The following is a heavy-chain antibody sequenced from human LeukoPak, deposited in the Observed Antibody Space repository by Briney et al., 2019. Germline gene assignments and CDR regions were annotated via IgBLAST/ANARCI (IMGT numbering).Heavy chain of an antibody. CDR1: GGSISSGGYY. J-gene: IGHJ6*03. D-gene: IGHD2-15*01. Sequence: SQTLSLTCTVSGGSISSGGYYWCWIRQPPGKGLEWIGYIYHSGSTYYNPSLKSRVTISVDRSKNQFSLKLSSVTAADTAVYYCARGVAYYYYMDVWGKGTTVTVSS. CDR2: IYHSGST. V-gene: IGHV4-30-2*01. CDR3: ARGVAYYYYMDV.